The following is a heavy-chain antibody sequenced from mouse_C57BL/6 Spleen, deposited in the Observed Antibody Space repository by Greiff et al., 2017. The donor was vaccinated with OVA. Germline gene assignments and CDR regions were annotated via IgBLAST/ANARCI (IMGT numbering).Heavy chain of an antibody. CDR3: ARGDSSGYGWFAY. CDR2: IYPGSGST. V-gene: IGHV1-55*01. J-gene: IGHJ3*01. CDR1: GYTFTSYW. D-gene: IGHD3-2*02. Sequence: QVQLQQPGAELVKPGASVKMSCKASGYTFTSYWITWVKQRPGQALEWIGDIYPGSGSTNYNEKFKSKATLTVDTSSSTAYMQLSSLTSEDSAVYYCARGDSSGYGWFAYWGQGTLVTVSA.